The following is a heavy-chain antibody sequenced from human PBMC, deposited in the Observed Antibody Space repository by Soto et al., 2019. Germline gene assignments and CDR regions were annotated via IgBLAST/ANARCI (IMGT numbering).Heavy chain of an antibody. Sequence: QVQLQQWGAGLLKPSETLSLTCAVYGGSFSGYYWSWIRQPPGKGLEWIGEINHSGSTNYNPSLKSRVTISVDTSKNQFSLQLTSVTAADTAVYYCARAIVGATSPFDHWGQGTLVTVSS. CDR1: GGSFSGYY. V-gene: IGHV4-34*01. J-gene: IGHJ4*02. CDR3: ARAIVGATSPFDH. CDR2: INHSGST. D-gene: IGHD1-26*01.